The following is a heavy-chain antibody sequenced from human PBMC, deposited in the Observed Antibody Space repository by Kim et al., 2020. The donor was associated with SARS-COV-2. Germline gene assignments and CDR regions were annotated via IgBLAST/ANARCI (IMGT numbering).Heavy chain of an antibody. J-gene: IGHJ1*01. D-gene: IGHD6-19*01. CDR3: AKHFGSSGSEFQH. CDR1: GFSFGAYA. Sequence: GGSLRLFCAASGFSFGAYAMGWVRQAPGKVLEWVSSIWRSDGRTYYADSVKGRFIIFRDNSKNTLHLQMNSLSAEDTLFYYCAKHFGSSGSEFQH. V-gene: IGHV3-23*01. CDR2: IWRSDGRT.